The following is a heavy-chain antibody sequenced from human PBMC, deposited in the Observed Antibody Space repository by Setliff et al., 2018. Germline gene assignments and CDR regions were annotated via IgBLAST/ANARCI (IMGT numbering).Heavy chain of an antibody. Sequence: GGSLRLSCAASGFTFTSYAMTWVRQAPGKGLEWVSTVSGAGDFTYYADSVKGRFTISRDNSKNTLFLQMNSLRAEDTAAYYCAKGRLGGHHGWFDPWGQGTLVTVSS. CDR3: AKGRLGGHHGWFDP. D-gene: IGHD3-16*01. CDR1: GFTFTSYA. CDR2: VSGAGDFT. V-gene: IGHV3-23*01. J-gene: IGHJ5*02.